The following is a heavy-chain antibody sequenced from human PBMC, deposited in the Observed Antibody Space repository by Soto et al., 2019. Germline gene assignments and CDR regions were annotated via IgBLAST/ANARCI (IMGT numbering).Heavy chain of an antibody. CDR3: ASSYYDFWSGYYENYYYGMDV. CDR1: GYSFTSYW. J-gene: IGHJ6*02. Sequence: AGESLKISCKGSGYSFTSYWISWVRQMPGKGLEWMGRIDPSDSYTNYSPSFQGHVTISADKSISTAYLQWSSLKASDTAMYYCASSYYDFWSGYYENYYYGMDVWGQGTTVTVSS. CDR2: IDPSDSYT. D-gene: IGHD3-3*01. V-gene: IGHV5-10-1*01.